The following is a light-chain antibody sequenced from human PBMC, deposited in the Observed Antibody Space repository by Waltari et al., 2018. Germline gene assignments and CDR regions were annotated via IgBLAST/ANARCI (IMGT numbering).Light chain of an antibody. J-gene: IGLJ1*01. V-gene: IGLV2-14*03. CDR2: DVT. Sequence: QSALTQPATVSGSPGQSITIACTGTGRYRGGYDYVYWYQHHPGKAPKLIIYDVTKRPSGVSNRFSASKSGNTASLTISGLQTEDEADYYCNSYTTSSTFLFGSGTTVTVL. CDR1: GRYRGGYDY. CDR3: NSYTTSSTFL.